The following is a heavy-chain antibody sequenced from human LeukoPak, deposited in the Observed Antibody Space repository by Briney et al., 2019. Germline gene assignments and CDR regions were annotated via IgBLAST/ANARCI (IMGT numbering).Heavy chain of an antibody. CDR1: GFTFSSYA. D-gene: IGHD3-9*01. Sequence: GGSLRPSCAASGFTFSSYAMSWVRQAPGKGLEWVSTLSGGRGSTYYADSVKGRFTISRDNSKNTLYLQMNSLRAEDTAVYYCTKDSYYDILTDYSSFHYWGQGTLVTVSS. V-gene: IGHV3-23*01. CDR3: TKDSYYDILTDYSSFHY. CDR2: LSGGRGST. J-gene: IGHJ4*02.